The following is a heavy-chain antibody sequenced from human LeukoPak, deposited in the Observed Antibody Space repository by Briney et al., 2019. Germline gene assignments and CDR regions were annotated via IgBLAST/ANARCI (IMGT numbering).Heavy chain of an antibody. D-gene: IGHD2-15*01. CDR3: AREGCSGGSCYQDYFDY. Sequence: RPGGSLRLSCAASGFTFSSYEMNWVRQAPGKGLEWVSYISSSGSTIYYADSVKGRFTISRDNSKNTLYLQMNSLRAEDTAVYYCAREGCSGGSCYQDYFDYWGQGTLVTVSS. CDR2: ISSSGSTI. J-gene: IGHJ4*02. CDR1: GFTFSSYE. V-gene: IGHV3-48*03.